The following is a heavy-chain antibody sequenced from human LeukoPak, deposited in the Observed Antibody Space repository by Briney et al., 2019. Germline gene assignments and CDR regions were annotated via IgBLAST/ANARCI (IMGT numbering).Heavy chain of an antibody. CDR1: GFTFSGYY. V-gene: IGHV3-11*01. CDR2: INPSGSTI. Sequence: PGGSLRLSCEGSGFTFSGYYMSWIRQAPGKGLEWASYINPSGSTIYYADSVKGRFTISRDNAKKSLDLQMYSLRAEDTAVYYCARVRGSGFCSGSSCAKDPGYYYYMDVWGKGTTVTVSS. CDR3: ARVRGSGFCSGSSCAKDPGYYYYMDV. J-gene: IGHJ6*03. D-gene: IGHD2-2*01.